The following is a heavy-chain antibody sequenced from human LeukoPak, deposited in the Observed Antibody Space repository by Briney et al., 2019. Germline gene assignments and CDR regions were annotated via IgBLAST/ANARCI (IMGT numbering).Heavy chain of an antibody. Sequence: ASETLSLTCAVSGFSISSGYYWDWIRQPPGKGPEWIGNIYHSGSTYYNPSLKSRVTISVDTSKNQFSLKLTSVTAADTAVYYCARRPISTGIDYWGQGTLVTVSS. V-gene: IGHV4-38-2*01. CDR2: IYHSGST. CDR1: GFSISSGYY. J-gene: IGHJ4*02. CDR3: ARRPISTGIDY. D-gene: IGHD1-1*01.